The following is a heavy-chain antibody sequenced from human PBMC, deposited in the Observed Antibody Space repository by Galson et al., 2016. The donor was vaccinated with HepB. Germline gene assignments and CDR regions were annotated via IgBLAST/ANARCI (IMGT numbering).Heavy chain of an antibody. D-gene: IGHD2-21*02. CDR2: INHGGST. J-gene: IGHJ2*01. CDR3: ARGRVVVTAIRVWYFDL. V-gene: IGHV4-34*01. Sequence: ETLSLTCAVYGGSFSGYYWSWIRQPPGKGLEWIGEINHGGSTNYNPSLKRRLTLSVDTSKNHFSLKLSSVTAADTAVYFCARGRVVVTAIRVWYFDLWGRGTLVTVSS. CDR1: GGSFSGYY.